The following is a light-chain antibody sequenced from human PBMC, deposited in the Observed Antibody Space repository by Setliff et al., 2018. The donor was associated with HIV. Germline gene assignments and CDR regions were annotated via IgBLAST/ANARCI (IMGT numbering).Light chain of an antibody. CDR1: SSDVGNYNL. J-gene: IGLJ1*01. CDR3: CSYARSSTYV. CDR2: EVT. Sequence: QSALAQPASVSRSPGQSITLSCTGSSSDVGNYNLVSWYQHHPGTAPKLVIDEVTKRPSGVSNRFSGSKSGNTASLTISGLQAEDEADYYCCSYARSSTYVFGTGTKVTVL. V-gene: IGLV2-23*02.